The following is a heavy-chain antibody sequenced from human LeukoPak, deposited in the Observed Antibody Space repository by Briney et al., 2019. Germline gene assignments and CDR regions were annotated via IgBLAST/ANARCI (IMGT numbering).Heavy chain of an antibody. CDR3: ARSSAYYYDSSGYYIPLDY. D-gene: IGHD3-22*01. V-gene: IGHV1-18*01. CDR1: GYTFTSYG. Sequence: ASVKVSCKASGYTFTSYGISWVRQAPGQGLEWMGWISAYNGNTNYAQKLQGRVTMTTDTSTSTAYMELRSLRSDDTAVYYCARSSAYYYDSSGYYIPLDYWGQGTLVTVSS. J-gene: IGHJ4*02. CDR2: ISAYNGNT.